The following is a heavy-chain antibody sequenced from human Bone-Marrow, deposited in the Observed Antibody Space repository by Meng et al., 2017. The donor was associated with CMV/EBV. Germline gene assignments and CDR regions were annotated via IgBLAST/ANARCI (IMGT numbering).Heavy chain of an antibody. CDR3: AGDSPRPYGMEV. CDR1: GFTFSSYS. Sequence: GESLKISCAASGFTFSSYSMNWVRQAPGKGLEWVSYISSSSSTIYYADSVKGRFTISRDSAKNSLYLEMSSLGVEDTAVYYCAGDSPRPYGMEVWGQGTTVTVSS. J-gene: IGHJ6*02. V-gene: IGHV3-48*04. CDR2: ISSSSSTI.